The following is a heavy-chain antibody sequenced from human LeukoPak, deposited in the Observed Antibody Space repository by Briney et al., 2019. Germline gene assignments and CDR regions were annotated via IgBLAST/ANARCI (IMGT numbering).Heavy chain of an antibody. CDR1: GFTFSSYW. CDR3: ARIGYDSSGYYHGFDY. V-gene: IGHV3-7*01. CDR2: IKQDGSEK. J-gene: IGHJ4*02. D-gene: IGHD3-22*01. Sequence: GGSLRLSCAASGFTFSSYWMSWVRQAPGKGLEWVANIKQDGSEKYYVDSVKGRFTISRDNAKNSLYLQMSSLRAEDTAVYYCARIGYDSSGYYHGFDYWGQGTLVTVSS.